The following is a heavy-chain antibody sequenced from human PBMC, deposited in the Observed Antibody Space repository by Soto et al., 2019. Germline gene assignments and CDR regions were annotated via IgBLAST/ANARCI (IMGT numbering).Heavy chain of an antibody. CDR3: ASGVESPDGF. CDR1: GVIFSDYY. J-gene: IGHJ4*02. D-gene: IGHD3-3*01. V-gene: IGHV3-11*01. CDR2: ISNTASSI. Sequence: QVQLVESGGGFVKPGGSLRLSCAASGVIFSDYYMSWIRQAPGKGLEWVSYISNTASSIHYADSVKGRFTISRDNAKNSVFLQMNSLRAEDTAMYYWASGVESPDGFWGQGTLVTVSS.